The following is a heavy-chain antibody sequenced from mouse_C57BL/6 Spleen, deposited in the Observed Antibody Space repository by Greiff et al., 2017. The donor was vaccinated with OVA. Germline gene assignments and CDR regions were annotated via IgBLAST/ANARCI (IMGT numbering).Heavy chain of an antibody. CDR1: GYTFTSYG. J-gene: IGHJ4*01. CDR3: ARDPEVLRAFYAMDY. D-gene: IGHD1-1*01. Sequence: VQLQQSGAELARPGASVKLSCKASGYTFTSYGISWVKQRTGQGLEWIGEIYPRSGNTYYNEKFKGKATLTADKSSSTAYMELRSLTSEDSAVYFCARDPEVLRAFYAMDYWGQGTSVTVSS. V-gene: IGHV1-81*01. CDR2: IYPRSGNT.